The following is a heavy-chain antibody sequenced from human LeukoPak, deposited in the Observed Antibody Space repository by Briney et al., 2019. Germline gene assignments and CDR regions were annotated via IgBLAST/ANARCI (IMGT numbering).Heavy chain of an antibody. Sequence: GESLRISCKGSGYSFTNYWITWVRQMPGKGLEWVGRIDPSDSDTNYSPSFQCHVTISADKSISTAYLQWSSLKASDTAMFYCAVSYCSGGSCYPYYFDYWGLGTLVTVSS. V-gene: IGHV5-10-1*01. CDR3: AVSYCSGGSCYPYYFDY. CDR1: GYSFTNYW. J-gene: IGHJ4*02. D-gene: IGHD2-15*01. CDR2: IDPSDSDT.